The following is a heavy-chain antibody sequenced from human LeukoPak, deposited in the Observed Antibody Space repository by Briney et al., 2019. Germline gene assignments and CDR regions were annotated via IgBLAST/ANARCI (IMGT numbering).Heavy chain of an antibody. V-gene: IGHV5-51*01. Sequence: GESLKISCKGSGXSFTNYWIGWVRQMPGKGLEWMGIIYPGDSDTRYSPSFQGQVTISADMSISTAYLQWSSLKASDTAMYYCARRVQTAKYNAFDIWGQGTMVTVSS. CDR2: IYPGDSDT. D-gene: IGHD6-6*01. CDR3: ARRVQTAKYNAFDI. CDR1: GXSFTNYW. J-gene: IGHJ3*02.